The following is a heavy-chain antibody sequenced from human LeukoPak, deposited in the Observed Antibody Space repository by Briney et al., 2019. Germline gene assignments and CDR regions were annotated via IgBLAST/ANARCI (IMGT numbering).Heavy chain of an antibody. V-gene: IGHV4-39*07. CDR3: ARDRMVRGVTIPAPSGSDY. Sequence: SQTLSLTCTVSGGSISSSSYYWGWIRQPPGKGLEWIGSIYYSGSTYYNPSLKSRVTISVDTSKNQFSLKLSSVTVADTAVYYCARDRMVRGVTIPAPSGSDYWGQGTLVTVSS. D-gene: IGHD3-10*01. J-gene: IGHJ4*02. CDR2: IYYSGST. CDR1: GGSISSSSYY.